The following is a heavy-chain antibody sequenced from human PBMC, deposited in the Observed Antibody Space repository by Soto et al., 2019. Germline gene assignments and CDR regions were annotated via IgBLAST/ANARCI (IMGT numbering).Heavy chain of an antibody. J-gene: IGHJ5*02. CDR2: INPKSGVT. D-gene: IGHD2-21*02. V-gene: IGHV1-2*02. Sequence: ASVKVSCKASGYSFIGYYMHWVRQSPGQGLEWMGWINPKSGVTNYAQKFQGRVTMTRDTSITTAYMELSSLRSDDTAVYYCARGDVNWFDPWGQGTLVTVSS. CDR1: GYSFIGYY. CDR3: ARGDVNWFDP.